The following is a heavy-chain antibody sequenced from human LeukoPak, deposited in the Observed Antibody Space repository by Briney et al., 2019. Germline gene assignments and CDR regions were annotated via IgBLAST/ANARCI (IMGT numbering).Heavy chain of an antibody. Sequence: GGSLRVSCAASGFAFTAYGMNWVRQAPGRGLEGLSYICLGPSRTYYPDSVRGRFVISRDDAKNSLYLQMSGLRAEDTAVYYCARDYVTMAPDYGGGGTLDTVPS. CDR1: GFAFTAYG. D-gene: IGHD3-10*02. J-gene: IGHJ4*02. CDR2: ICLGPSRT. V-gene: IGHV3-21*01. CDR3: ARDYVTMAPDY.